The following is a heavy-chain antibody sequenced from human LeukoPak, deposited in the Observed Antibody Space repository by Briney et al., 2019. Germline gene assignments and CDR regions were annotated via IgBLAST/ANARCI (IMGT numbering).Heavy chain of an antibody. Sequence: PGGSLRLSCAASGFTLSSYAMHWVRQAPGKGPEWVAVISYDGSNKYYADSVKGRFTISRDNSKNTLYLQMNSLSAEDTAVYYCASQYYNILTGHYTSIDYWGQGTLVTVSS. CDR1: GFTLSSYA. D-gene: IGHD3-9*01. J-gene: IGHJ4*02. V-gene: IGHV3-30*04. CDR3: ASQYYNILTGHYTSIDY. CDR2: ISYDGSNK.